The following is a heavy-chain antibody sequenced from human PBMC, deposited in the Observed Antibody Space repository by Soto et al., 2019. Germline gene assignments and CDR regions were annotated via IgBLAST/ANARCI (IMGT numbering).Heavy chain of an antibody. CDR3: AHAFGGTSWPNDAFDV. V-gene: IGHV2-5*02. CDR1: AFSLSSNRVA. CDR2: ISWDDDK. Sequence: QITLKEAGPTLVKPTQTLTLTCTFSAFSLSSNRVAVGWMRQPPREALVWLALISWDDDKRNRASLKTRLNITKNTSKNQVVLTMTDMDTVDTATYYCAHAFGGTSWPNDAFDVWGQGTVVTVSS. D-gene: IGHD1-26*01. J-gene: IGHJ3*01.